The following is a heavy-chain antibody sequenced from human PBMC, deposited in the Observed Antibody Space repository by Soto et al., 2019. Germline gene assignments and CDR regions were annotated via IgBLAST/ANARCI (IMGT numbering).Heavy chain of an antibody. CDR3: ARTLMSGSYAWGY. V-gene: IGHV4-34*01. Sequence: SETLSLTCAVYGESFSGYYWNWIRQPPGKGLEWIGQINHDGSTKYNPSLKSRVIISVDTSKSQFSLNLSSVTAADTSVYYCARTLMSGSYAWGYWGQGTLVTVSS. D-gene: IGHD1-26*01. CDR2: INHDGST. CDR1: GESFSGYY. J-gene: IGHJ4*02.